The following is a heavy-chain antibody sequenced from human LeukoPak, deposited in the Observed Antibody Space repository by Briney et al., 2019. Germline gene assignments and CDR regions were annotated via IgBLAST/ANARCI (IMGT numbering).Heavy chain of an antibody. V-gene: IGHV5-51*01. CDR3: ARSWVSGYGTVLDY. J-gene: IGHJ4*02. D-gene: IGHD5-18*01. Sequence: GESLKISCKGSGYSVTNYWIGWVRQMPGKGLEWMGIIYPGDSDTRYSPSFQGQVTISADKSISTAYLQWSSLRASDTAIYYCARSWVSGYGTVLDYWGQGTLVTVSS. CDR1: GYSVTNYW. CDR2: IYPGDSDT.